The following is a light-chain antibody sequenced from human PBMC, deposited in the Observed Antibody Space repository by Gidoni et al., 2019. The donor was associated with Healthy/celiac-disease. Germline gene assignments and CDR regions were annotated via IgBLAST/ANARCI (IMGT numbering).Light chain of an antibody. V-gene: IGKV2-28*01. Sequence: IVMTQSPLSLPVNPGEPSSISCRSSQSLLHSNGYNYLDWSLQKPGQSPQLLIYLGSSLASGVPDRFSGSCSGTDFTLKSSRVEAEDVGVDYCIQARKTPRFTFXPXTKVDIK. J-gene: IGKJ3*01. CDR2: LGS. CDR3: IQARKTPRFT. CDR1: QSLLHSNGYNY.